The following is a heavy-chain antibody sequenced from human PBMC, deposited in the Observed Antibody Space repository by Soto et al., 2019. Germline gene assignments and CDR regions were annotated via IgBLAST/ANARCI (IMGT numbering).Heavy chain of an antibody. CDR2: ISSSSSTI. CDR1: GFTFSSYS. Sequence: EVQLVESGGGLVQPGGSLRLSCAASGFTFSSYSMNWVRQAPGEGLEWVSYISSSSSTIYYADSVKGRFTISRDNAKNSLYLQMNSLGDEDTAVYYCARGGGYQHYWGQGTLVTVSS. V-gene: IGHV3-48*02. J-gene: IGHJ4*02. D-gene: IGHD1-26*01. CDR3: ARGGGYQHY.